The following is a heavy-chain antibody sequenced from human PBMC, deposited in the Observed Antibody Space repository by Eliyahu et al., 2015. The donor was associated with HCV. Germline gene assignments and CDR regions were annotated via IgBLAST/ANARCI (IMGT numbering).Heavy chain of an antibody. V-gene: IGHV1-8*01. J-gene: IGHJ5*02. Sequence: QVQLVQSGAEVKKPGASVKVSCKXSGYTFTSYDINWVRQATGQGLEWMGWMNPNSGNTGYAQKFQGRVTMTRNTSISTAYMELSSLRSEDTAVYYCARGKSKRKQWLVNWFDPWGQGTLVTVSS. D-gene: IGHD6-19*01. CDR3: ARGKSKRKQWLVNWFDP. CDR1: GYTFTSYD. CDR2: MNPNSGNT.